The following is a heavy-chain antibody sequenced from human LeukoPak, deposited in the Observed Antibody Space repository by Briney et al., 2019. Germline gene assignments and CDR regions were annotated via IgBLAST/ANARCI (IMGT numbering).Heavy chain of an antibody. CDR2: INWNGGST. V-gene: IGHV3-20*04. CDR1: GFTFDDYG. J-gene: IGHJ6*03. D-gene: IGHD6-13*01. CDR3: HSSWYSTAPRYYYYMDV. Sequence: PGGSLRLSCAASGFTFDDYGMSWVRQAPGKGLEWVSGINWNGGSTGYADSVKGRFTISRDNAKNTLYLQMNSLRAEDTAVYYCHSSWYSTAPRYYYYMDVWGKGTTVTVSS.